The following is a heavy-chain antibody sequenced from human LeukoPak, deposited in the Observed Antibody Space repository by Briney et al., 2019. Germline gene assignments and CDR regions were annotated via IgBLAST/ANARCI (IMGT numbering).Heavy chain of an antibody. CDR3: AIDRGSTSRYSPSNWFDP. CDR1: VCTFISYA. V-gene: IGHV1-69*05. Sequence: SVKVSFKSTVCTFISYAFSWLRPPPAQGLAWMGGIIPIVGKANYAQKFQGRVTITTDESTSTAYMELSSLRSEDTAVYYCAIDRGSTSRYSPSNWFDPWGQGTLVTVSS. CDR2: IIPIVGKA. D-gene: IGHD2-2*02. J-gene: IGHJ5*02.